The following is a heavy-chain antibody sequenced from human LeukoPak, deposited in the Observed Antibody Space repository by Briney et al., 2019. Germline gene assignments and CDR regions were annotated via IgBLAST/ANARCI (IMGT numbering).Heavy chain of an antibody. Sequence: SETLSLTCTVSGGSIRSSSYYWSWIRQPAGKGLEWIGRIYTSGSTNYNPSLKSRVTMSVDTSKNQFSLKLSSVTAADTAVYYCARGGIAAPQGWYFDLWGRGTLVTVSS. D-gene: IGHD6-25*01. CDR2: IYTSGST. V-gene: IGHV4-61*02. CDR3: ARGGIAAPQGWYFDL. J-gene: IGHJ2*01. CDR1: GGSIRSSSYY.